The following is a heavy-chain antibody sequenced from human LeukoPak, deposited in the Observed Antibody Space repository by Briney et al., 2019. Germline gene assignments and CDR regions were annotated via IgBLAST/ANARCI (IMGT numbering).Heavy chain of an antibody. J-gene: IGHJ4*02. CDR1: GFTFSSYA. Sequence: PGGSLRLSCAASGFTFSSYAMSWVRQAPGKGLEWVSAISGSGGSTYYADSVKGRFTISRDNSENTLYLQMNSLRAEDTAVYYCAKDLKILRYFDRLRILTDYWGQGTLVTVSS. V-gene: IGHV3-23*01. CDR2: ISGSGGST. CDR3: AKDLKILRYFDRLRILTDY. D-gene: IGHD3-9*01.